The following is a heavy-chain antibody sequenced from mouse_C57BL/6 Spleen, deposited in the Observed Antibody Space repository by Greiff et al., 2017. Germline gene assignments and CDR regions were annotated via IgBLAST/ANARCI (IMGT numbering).Heavy chain of an antibody. CDR3: ARERYYGYATDY. D-gene: IGHD1-1*01. CDR2: ISYDGSN. V-gene: IGHV3-6*01. J-gene: IGHJ4*01. Sequence: EVKLMESGPGLVKPSQSLSLTCSVTGYSITSGYYWNWIRQFPGNKLEWMGYISYDGSNNYNPSLKNRISITRDTSKNQFFLKLNSVTTEDTATYYCARERYYGYATDYWGQGTSVTVSS. CDR1: GYSITSGYY.